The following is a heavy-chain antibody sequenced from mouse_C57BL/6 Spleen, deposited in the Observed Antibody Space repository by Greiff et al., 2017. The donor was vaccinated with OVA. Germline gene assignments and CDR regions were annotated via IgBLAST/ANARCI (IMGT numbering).Heavy chain of an antibody. J-gene: IGHJ2*01. CDR1: GYAFTNYL. CDR2: INPGSGGT. V-gene: IGHV1-54*01. Sequence: QVQLKQSGAELVRPGTSVKVSCKASGYAFTNYLIEWVKQRPGQGLEWIGVINPGSGGTNYNEKLKGKATLTADKSSSTAYMQLSSLTSEASAVYFCARSKYFDYWGQGTTLTVSS. CDR3: ARSKYFDY.